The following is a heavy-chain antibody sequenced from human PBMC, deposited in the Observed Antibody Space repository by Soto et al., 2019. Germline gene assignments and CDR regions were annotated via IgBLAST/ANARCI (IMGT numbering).Heavy chain of an antibody. J-gene: IGHJ6*02. CDR1: GGSFSGYY. CDR3: AREESYYGMDV. V-gene: IGHV4-34*01. Sequence: SETLSLTCAVYGGSFSGYYWSWIRQPPGKGLEWIGEINHSGSTNYNPSIKSRVTISVDTSKNQFSLKLSSVPAADTAVYYCAREESYYGMDVWGQGTTVTVSS. CDR2: INHSGST.